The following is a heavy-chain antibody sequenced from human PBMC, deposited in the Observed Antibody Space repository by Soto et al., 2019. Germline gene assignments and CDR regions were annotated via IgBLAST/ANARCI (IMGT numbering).Heavy chain of an antibody. J-gene: IGHJ6*02. CDR1: GFTFSRYA. CDR2: VTGGGHTT. V-gene: IGHV3-23*01. Sequence: EAQLLESGGGLVPPGGSLRLSCAASGFTFSRYAMSWVRQAPGKGLEWVSTVTGGGHTTYNADSVNGRFTISRDNSKNTLYLQMNNLRAEDTAIYYYASSSGDLDVYGMDIWGPGTTVTVSS. CDR3: ASSSGDLDVYGMDI. D-gene: IGHD3-10*01.